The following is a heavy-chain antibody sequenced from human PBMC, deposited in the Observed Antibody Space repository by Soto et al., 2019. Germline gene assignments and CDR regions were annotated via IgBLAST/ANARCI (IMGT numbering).Heavy chain of an antibody. CDR3: ARPYCSGGRCYPNYFDY. Sequence: PGESLKISCKVSGYFFTTYWIGWVRQMPGKGLEWMGIIHPDDSDIRYSPSFQGQVTIVADRSISTAYLQWSSLKASDTAMYYCARPYCSGGRCYPNYFDYWGQGTLVTVSS. CDR2: IHPDDSDI. V-gene: IGHV5-51*01. CDR1: GYFFTTYW. J-gene: IGHJ4*02. D-gene: IGHD2-15*01.